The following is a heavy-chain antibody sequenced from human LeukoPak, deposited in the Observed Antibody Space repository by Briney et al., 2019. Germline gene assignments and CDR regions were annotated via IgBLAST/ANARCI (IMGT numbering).Heavy chain of an antibody. J-gene: IGHJ4*02. CDR2: MKHHGDT. V-gene: IGHV4-39*01. D-gene: IGHD3-10*01. Sequence: SDTLSLTCTVSSGSITIGGYFLAWIRLPPGEGPESSGGMKHHGDTYNHPFIKTGVTMYVAPSKNQFSPILTAVTAADTAIYYCASLRSLRSGSLPTYWGQGTLVTVSA. CDR1: SGSITIGGYF. CDR3: ASLRSLRSGSLPTY.